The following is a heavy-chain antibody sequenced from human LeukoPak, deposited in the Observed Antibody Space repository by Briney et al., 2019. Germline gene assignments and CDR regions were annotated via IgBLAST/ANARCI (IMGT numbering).Heavy chain of an antibody. CDR2: IYTSGST. D-gene: IGHD4-17*01. J-gene: IGHJ6*03. Sequence: SETLSLTCTVSGGSISSSSYYWSWIRQPAGKGLEWIGRIYTSGSTNYNPSLKSRVTMSVDTSKNQFSLRLSSVTAADTAVYYCARVSSEVTIIDYYYYYMDVWGKGTTVTVSS. V-gene: IGHV4-61*02. CDR3: ARVSSEVTIIDYYYYYMDV. CDR1: GGSISSSSYY.